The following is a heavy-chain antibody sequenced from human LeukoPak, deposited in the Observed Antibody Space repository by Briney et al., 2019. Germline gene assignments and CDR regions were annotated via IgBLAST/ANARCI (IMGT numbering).Heavy chain of an antibody. CDR1: GYSISSGHY. V-gene: IGHV4-38-2*01. Sequence: PSETLSLTCAVSGYSISSGHYWGWIRQPPGKGLEWIGSIYHSGSTYYNPSLKSRVTISVDTSKNQFSLKLSSVTAADTAVYYCARHASGGDYWGQGTLVTVSS. CDR3: ARHASGGDY. CDR2: IYHSGST. D-gene: IGHD6-19*01. J-gene: IGHJ4*02.